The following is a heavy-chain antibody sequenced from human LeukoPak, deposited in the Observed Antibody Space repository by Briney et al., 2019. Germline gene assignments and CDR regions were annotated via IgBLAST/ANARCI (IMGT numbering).Heavy chain of an antibody. V-gene: IGHV4-59*12. CDR2: VSYSGSS. D-gene: IGHD5-18*01. J-gene: IGHJ4*02. Sequence: SETLSLTCTVSGGSISRDYWSWIRQPPGQGLEWIGYVSYSGSSNYNPSLKSRVTISVETSKNQFSLKLNSVTAADTAVYYCARDTSMVFDYWGQGILVTVSS. CDR3: ARDTSMVFDY. CDR1: GGSISRDY.